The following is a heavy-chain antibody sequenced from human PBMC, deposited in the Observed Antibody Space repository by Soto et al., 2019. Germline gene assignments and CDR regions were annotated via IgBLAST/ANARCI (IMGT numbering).Heavy chain of an antibody. Sequence: PGESLKISCKGSGYSFTSYWISWVRQMPGKGLEWMVRIDPSDSYTNYSPSFQGHVTISADKSISTAYLQWSSLKASDTAMYYCALNPMDTAMGYGMDVWGQGTMVTVSS. J-gene: IGHJ6*02. CDR1: GYSFTSYW. V-gene: IGHV5-10-1*01. CDR2: IDPSDSYT. CDR3: ALNPMDTAMGYGMDV. D-gene: IGHD5-18*01.